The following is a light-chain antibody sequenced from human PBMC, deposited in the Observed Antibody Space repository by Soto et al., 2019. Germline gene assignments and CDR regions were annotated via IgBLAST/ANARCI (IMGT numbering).Light chain of an antibody. V-gene: IGLV2-14*01. CDR2: DVS. CDR3: SSYASSITLV. Sequence: QSALTQPASVSGSPGQSITISCTGTSSDVGGYDYVSWYQQHPGKAPKLLIFDVSKRPSGVSYRFSGSKSGNTASLTISGLQAEDEADYYCSSYASSITLVFGEGTQLTVL. CDR1: SSDVGGYDY. J-gene: IGLJ2*01.